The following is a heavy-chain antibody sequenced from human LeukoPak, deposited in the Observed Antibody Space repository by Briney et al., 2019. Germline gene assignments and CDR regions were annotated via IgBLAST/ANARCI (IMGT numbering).Heavy chain of an antibody. Sequence: GGSLRLSCAASGFTFSSYAMSWVRQAPGKRLEWVSAISGSGGSTYYADSVKGRFTISRDNSKNPLYLQMSSLGAEDTAVYYCAKIRLKTPGQYLDYWGQGTLVTVPS. V-gene: IGHV3-23*01. CDR1: GFTFSSYA. CDR2: ISGSGGST. D-gene: IGHD2/OR15-2a*01. CDR3: AKIRLKTPGQYLDY. J-gene: IGHJ4*02.